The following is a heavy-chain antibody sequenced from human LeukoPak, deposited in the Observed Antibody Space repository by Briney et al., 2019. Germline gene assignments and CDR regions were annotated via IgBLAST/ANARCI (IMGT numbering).Heavy chain of an antibody. J-gene: IGHJ5*02. D-gene: IGHD4-17*01. CDR3: ARATTTVTVNNWFDP. CDR1: GFTFSSYA. CDR2: ISGGGAST. Sequence: GGSLRLSCAASGFTFSSYAMTWVRQAPGKGLEWVSAISGGGASTYYADSVKGRFTISRDNSKNTLYLQMNSLRAEDTAVYYCARATTTVTVNNWFDPWGQGTLVTVSS. V-gene: IGHV3-23*01.